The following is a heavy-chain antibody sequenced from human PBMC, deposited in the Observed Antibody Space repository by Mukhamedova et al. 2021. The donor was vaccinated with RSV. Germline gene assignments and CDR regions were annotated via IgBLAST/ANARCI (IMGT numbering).Heavy chain of an antibody. CDR2: IIPIVGTE. J-gene: IGHJ4*02. CDR3: GRDLIRGVISL. D-gene: IGHD3-10*01. Sequence: VRQAPGQGLEWMGRIIPIVGTEKYAQKFQDRVTITADKSTTTAYMELSSLRSEDTAVYYCGRDLIRGVISLWGQGTLVTVSS. V-gene: IGHV1-69*08.